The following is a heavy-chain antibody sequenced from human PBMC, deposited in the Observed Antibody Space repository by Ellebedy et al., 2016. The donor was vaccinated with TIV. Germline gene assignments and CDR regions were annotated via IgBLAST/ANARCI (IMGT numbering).Heavy chain of an antibody. Sequence: GESLKISCAASGLTFSSYTMNWVRQAPGKGLEWVSVIFSAADGGETHYADSVKGRFTISRDNAKNSLFLQMNGLRAEDTAVYYCAISTVMIHFQHWGQGTLVTVSS. D-gene: IGHD3-16*01. J-gene: IGHJ1*01. V-gene: IGHV3-21*06. CDR3: AISTVMIHFQH. CDR2: IFSAADGGET. CDR1: GLTFSSYT.